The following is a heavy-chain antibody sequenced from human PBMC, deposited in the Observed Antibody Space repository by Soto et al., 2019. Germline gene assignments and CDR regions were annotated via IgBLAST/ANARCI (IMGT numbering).Heavy chain of an antibody. Sequence: SETLSLTCTVSGGSILDSTYYWAWIRQSPGKGLEWIGTIFYSGGTFYTPSLKSRVTMSVDTSNNQFPLKLSSVTAADTAVYYCARQASGYYYGWFDPWGQGTLVTVSS. V-gene: IGHV4-39*01. CDR2: IFYSGGT. J-gene: IGHJ5*02. CDR1: GGSILDSTYY. D-gene: IGHD3-22*01. CDR3: ARQASGYYYGWFDP.